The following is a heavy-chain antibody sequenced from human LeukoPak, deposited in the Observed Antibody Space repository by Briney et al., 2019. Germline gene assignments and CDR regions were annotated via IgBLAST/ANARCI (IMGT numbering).Heavy chain of an antibody. CDR3: AKAHSVKGYTYGYFDY. Sequence: GGSLRLSCAASAFTFSSYGMHWVRQAPGKGLEWVALIWYDGSNKYYADSVKGRFTISRDNSKNTRYLQMNSLRAEDTAVYYCAKAHSVKGYTYGYFDYWGQGTLVTVSS. CDR1: AFTFSSYG. D-gene: IGHD5-18*01. J-gene: IGHJ4*02. V-gene: IGHV3-33*06. CDR2: IWYDGSNK.